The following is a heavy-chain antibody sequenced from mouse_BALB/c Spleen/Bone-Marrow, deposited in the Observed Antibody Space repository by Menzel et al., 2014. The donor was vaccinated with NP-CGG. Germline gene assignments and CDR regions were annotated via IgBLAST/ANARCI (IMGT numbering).Heavy chain of an antibody. D-gene: IGHD2-4*01. CDR3: ARGRMITD. J-gene: IGHJ3*01. V-gene: IGHV14-3*02. CDR1: GFNIKDTY. CDR2: IDPANGNT. Sequence: EVQLVESGAELVKPGASVKLSCTASGFNIKDTYMHWVKQRPEQGLEWIGRIDPANGNTKYDPKFQGKATITADTSSNTAYLQLSSLTSEDTAVYYCARGRMITDWGQGTLVTVSA.